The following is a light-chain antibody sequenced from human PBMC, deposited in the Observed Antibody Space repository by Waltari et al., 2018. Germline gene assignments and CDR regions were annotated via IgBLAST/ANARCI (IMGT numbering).Light chain of an antibody. Sequence: IQMTQSPSSLSASVGDRVTITCRASQSIDTYLNWYQQKPVKAPKLLIYAASALQSGVPSRFSGSGSGTDFTLTISSLQPEDFATYYCQQSFSSLNFGGGTKVEIK. J-gene: IGKJ4*01. V-gene: IGKV1-39*01. CDR3: QQSFSSLN. CDR2: AAS. CDR1: QSIDTY.